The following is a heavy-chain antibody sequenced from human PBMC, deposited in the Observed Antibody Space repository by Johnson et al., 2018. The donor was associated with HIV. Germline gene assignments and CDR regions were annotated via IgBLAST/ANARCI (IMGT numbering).Heavy chain of an antibody. CDR1: GFTFSSYG. V-gene: IGHV3-33*06. J-gene: IGHJ3*02. D-gene: IGHD3-10*02. Sequence: QVQLVESGGGVVQPGGSLRLSCAASGFTFSSYGMHWVRQAPGKGLEWVAVIWYDGSNKYYADSVKGRFTISRDNSKNTMYLQMNSLRVEDTAVYYCAKVKNYGRDGDAVDIWGQGTMVTVS. CDR3: AKVKNYGRDGDAVDI. CDR2: IWYDGSNK.